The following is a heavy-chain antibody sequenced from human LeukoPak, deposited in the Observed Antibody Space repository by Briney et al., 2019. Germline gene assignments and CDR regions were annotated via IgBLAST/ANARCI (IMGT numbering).Heavy chain of an antibody. Sequence: GGSLRLSCAASGFSFSNYAMSWVRQAPGKGLEWVANIKQDGSDKYYVDSVKGRFTISRDNAKNSVFLQMNSLRAEDTAVYYCSVSLNSWGQGTLVTVSS. CDR1: GFSFSNYA. J-gene: IGHJ4*02. V-gene: IGHV3-7*01. CDR2: IKQDGSDK. CDR3: SVSLNS. D-gene: IGHD1-26*01.